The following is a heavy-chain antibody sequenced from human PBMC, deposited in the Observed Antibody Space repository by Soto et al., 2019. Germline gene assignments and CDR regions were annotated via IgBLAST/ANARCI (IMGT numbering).Heavy chain of an antibody. D-gene: IGHD3-22*01. CDR1: GDSISTFY. V-gene: IGHV4-59*01. CDR3: ARGRTVRNYADDSSDYFYFFDY. CDR2: VYYTGST. Sequence: LTCTVSGDSISTFYWGWMRQSPGKELEWIGYVYYTGSTNYNPSLKSRVTISVDRSKNQFSLKLTSANAADTAVYYCARGRTVRNYADDSSDYFYFFDYWGQGTQVTVSS. J-gene: IGHJ4*02.